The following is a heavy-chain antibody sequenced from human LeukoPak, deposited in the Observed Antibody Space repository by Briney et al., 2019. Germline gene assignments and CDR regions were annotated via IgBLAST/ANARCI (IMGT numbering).Heavy chain of an antibody. Sequence: SETLSLTCTVSGGSISSSSYYWGWIRQPPGKGLEWIGSIYYSGSTYYNPSLKSRVTISVDTSKNQFSLKLSSVTAADTAVYYCARGRAAAGIRHYYYYYMDVWGKGTTVTVSS. CDR1: GGSISSSSYY. V-gene: IGHV4-39*07. CDR3: ARGRAAAGIRHYYYYYMDV. CDR2: IYYSGST. J-gene: IGHJ6*03. D-gene: IGHD6-13*01.